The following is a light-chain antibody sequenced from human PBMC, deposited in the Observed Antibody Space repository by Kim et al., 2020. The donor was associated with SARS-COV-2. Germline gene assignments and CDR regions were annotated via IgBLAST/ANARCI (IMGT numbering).Light chain of an antibody. CDR1: QGISSA. V-gene: IGKV1-13*02. CDR2: GAS. J-gene: IGKJ5*01. CDR3: QQFNSYPIT. Sequence: ASVGDRVTITCRASQGISSALAWYQQKPGKAPKLLIYGASTLESGVPSRFSGSGSGTDFTLTISSLQPEDFATYYCQQFNSYPITFGQGTRLEIK.